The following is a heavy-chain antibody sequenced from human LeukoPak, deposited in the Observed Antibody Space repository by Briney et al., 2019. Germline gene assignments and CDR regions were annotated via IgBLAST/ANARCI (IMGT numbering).Heavy chain of an antibody. Sequence: GGSLRLSCAGSGVTFSNYWMHWVRQAPGQGLVWVSGINSDGSSTNYADSVKGRFTISRDNAKNTLFLQMDSLRDEDTAVYYCGLSMVRALSPDYWGQGTLVTVSS. CDR3: GLSMVRALSPDY. D-gene: IGHD3-10*01. J-gene: IGHJ4*02. CDR1: GVTFSNYW. CDR2: INSDGSST. V-gene: IGHV3-74*01.